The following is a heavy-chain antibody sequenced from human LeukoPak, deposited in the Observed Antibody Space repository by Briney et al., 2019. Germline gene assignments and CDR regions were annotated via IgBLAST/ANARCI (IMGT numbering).Heavy chain of an antibody. CDR3: ARHVPVDTAMVSHDAFDI. Sequence: KPSETLSLTCTVSGGSISSSSYYWGWIRQPPGKGLEWIGSIYYSGSTYYNPSLKSRVTISVDTSKNQFSLKLSSVTAADTAVYYCARHVPVDTAMVSHDAFDIWGQGTMVTVSS. CDR2: IYYSGST. J-gene: IGHJ3*02. CDR1: GGSISSSSYY. V-gene: IGHV4-39*01. D-gene: IGHD5-18*01.